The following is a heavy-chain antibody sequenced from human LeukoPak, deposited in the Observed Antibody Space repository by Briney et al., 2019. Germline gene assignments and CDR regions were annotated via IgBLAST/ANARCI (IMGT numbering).Heavy chain of an antibody. CDR2: ISSNGGST. Sequence: PGGSLRLSCAASGFTFSSYAMHWVRQAPGKGLEYVSAISSNGGSTYYANSVKGRFTISRDNSKNTLYLQMGSLRAEDMAVYYCARVGGGIDYWGQGTLVTVSS. J-gene: IGHJ4*02. D-gene: IGHD3-16*01. CDR1: GFTFSSYA. CDR3: ARVGGGIDY. V-gene: IGHV3-64*01.